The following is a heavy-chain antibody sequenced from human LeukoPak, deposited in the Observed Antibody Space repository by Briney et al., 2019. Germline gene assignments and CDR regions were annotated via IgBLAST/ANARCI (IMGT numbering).Heavy chain of an antibody. J-gene: IGHJ3*02. D-gene: IGHD6-13*01. CDR3: AADSGRYSSSWDERNAFDI. CDR1: GFTFTSSA. Sequence: GTSVKVSCKASGFTFTSSAMQWVRQARGQRLEWIGWIVVGSGNTNYAQKFQERVTITRDMSTSTAYMELSSLRSEDTAVYYCAADSGRYSSSWDERNAFDIWGQGTMVTVSS. V-gene: IGHV1-58*02. CDR2: IVVGSGNT.